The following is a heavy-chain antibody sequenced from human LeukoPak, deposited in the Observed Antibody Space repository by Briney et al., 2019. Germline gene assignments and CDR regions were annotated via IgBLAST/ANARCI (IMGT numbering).Heavy chain of an antibody. Sequence: ASVKVSCKASGYTFTGYYMHWVRQAPGQGLEWMGWINPNSGGTNYAQKFQGRVTMTRDTSISTAYMELSRLRSDDTAVYYCARIWIQLWYQNAFDIWGQGTIATVSS. D-gene: IGHD5-18*01. J-gene: IGHJ3*02. CDR2: INPNSGGT. V-gene: IGHV1-2*02. CDR1: GYTFTGYY. CDR3: ARIWIQLWYQNAFDI.